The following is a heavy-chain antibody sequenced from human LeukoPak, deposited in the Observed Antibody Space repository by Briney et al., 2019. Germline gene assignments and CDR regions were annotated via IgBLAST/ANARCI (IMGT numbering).Heavy chain of an antibody. CDR2: ISSSGGTI. V-gene: IGHV3-48*03. CDR3: ARDPRDNWNNLYYFDY. Sequence: GGSLRLSCAAPGFTFSSYEMNWVRQAPGKGLKWISYISSSGGTIYYADSMKGRFTISRDNAKNSLYLQMNSLRAEDTAVYYCARDPRDNWNNLYYFDYWGQGTLVTVSS. D-gene: IGHD1/OR15-1a*01. J-gene: IGHJ4*02. CDR1: GFTFSSYE.